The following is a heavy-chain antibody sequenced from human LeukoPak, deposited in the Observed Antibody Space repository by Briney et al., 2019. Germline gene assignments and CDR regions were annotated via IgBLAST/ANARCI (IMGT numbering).Heavy chain of an antibody. CDR1: GFSFGSYA. D-gene: IGHD2-15*01. CDR3: AKERSTVGTPLFDN. V-gene: IGHV3-23*01. J-gene: IGHJ4*02. Sequence: SGGSLRLSCAAAGFSFGSYAMSWVRQAPGRGLEWVSGISDNGGGTYYGDSVKGRFTISRDNSKNMLYLQMNGLRAEDTALYYCAKERSTVGTPLFDNWGQGILVTVSS. CDR2: ISDNGGGT.